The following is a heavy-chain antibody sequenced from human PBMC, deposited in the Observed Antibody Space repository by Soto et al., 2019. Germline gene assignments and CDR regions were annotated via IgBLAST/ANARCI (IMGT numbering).Heavy chain of an antibody. Sequence: GASVKVSCKASGYTFTSYAMHWVRQAPGQRLEWMGWINAGNGNTKYSQKFQGRVTITRDTSASTAYMELSSLRSEEKAVYYCAEVKPFLYGYYYYKEGLGKGATVTVSS. V-gene: IGHV1-3*01. CDR3: AEVKPFLYGYYYYKEG. CDR2: INAGNGNT. D-gene: IGHD3-3*02. CDR1: GYTFTSYA. J-gene: IGHJ6*03.